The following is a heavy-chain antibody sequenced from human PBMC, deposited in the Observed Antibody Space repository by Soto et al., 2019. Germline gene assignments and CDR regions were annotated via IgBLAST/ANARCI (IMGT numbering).Heavy chain of an antibody. J-gene: IGHJ4*02. Sequence: SETLSLTCDVSGYSISSGYYWGWIRQPPGKGLEWIGSIFHSGSTYYNPSLRSRVTISVDTSKNQFSLKLASVTAADTAVYYCSTSRGITIFVPFFDYWGRGTLVTVSS. CDR1: GYSISSGYY. CDR2: IFHSGST. CDR3: STSRGITIFVPFFDY. V-gene: IGHV4-38-2*01. D-gene: IGHD3-3*01.